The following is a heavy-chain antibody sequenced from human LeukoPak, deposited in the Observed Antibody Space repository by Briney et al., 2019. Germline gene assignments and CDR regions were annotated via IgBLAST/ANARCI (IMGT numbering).Heavy chain of an antibody. J-gene: IGHJ6*03. CDR2: IKQDGSEK. V-gene: IGHV3-7*01. D-gene: IGHD1-26*01. CDR3: AREGVGATRGYYYYYMDV. CDR1: GFTFSSYW. Sequence: GGSLRLSCAASGFTFSSYWMSWVRQAPGKGLEWVANIKQDGSEKYYVDSVKGRFTISRDNAENSLSLQMNSLRAEDTAAYYCAREGVGATRGYYYYYMDVWGKGTTVTVSS.